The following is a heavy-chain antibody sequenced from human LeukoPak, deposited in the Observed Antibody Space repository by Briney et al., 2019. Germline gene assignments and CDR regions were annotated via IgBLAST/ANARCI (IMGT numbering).Heavy chain of an antibody. CDR3: ARLGKRWLHRHGIDY. CDR1: GGSISSSSYY. Sequence: SETLSLTGTVSGGSISSSSYYWGWIRQPPGKVLEGIGSIYYSGSTYYNPSLKSRVTISVDTSKNQFSLKLSSVTAADTAVYYCARLGKRWLHRHGIDYWGQGTLVTVSS. CDR2: IYYSGST. V-gene: IGHV4-39*01. D-gene: IGHD5-24*01. J-gene: IGHJ4*02.